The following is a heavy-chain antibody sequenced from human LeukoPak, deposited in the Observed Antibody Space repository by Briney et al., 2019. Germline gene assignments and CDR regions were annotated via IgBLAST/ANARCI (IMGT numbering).Heavy chain of an antibody. V-gene: IGHV1-69*04. CDR3: ARDPSGNFQF. J-gene: IGHJ1*01. CDR1: GGTFSSYA. CDR2: SIPILGIA. D-gene: IGHD2-15*01. Sequence: ASVKVSCKASGGTFSSYAISWVRQGPGQGLEWMGRSIPILGIANYAQKFQGRVTISVDKSTSTAYMELSSLRSEDTAVYSCARDPSGNFQFGGQGTLVTVSS.